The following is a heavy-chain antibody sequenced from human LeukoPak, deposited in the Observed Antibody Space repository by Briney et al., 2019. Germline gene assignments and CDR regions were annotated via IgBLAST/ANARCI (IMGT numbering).Heavy chain of an antibody. V-gene: IGHV3-23*01. CDR3: AKGMAVAGTRCAFDI. Sequence: GGSLRLSCAASGFTFSSYVMSWVRQAPGKGLEWVSLISGNGGITYYADSVEGRFTISRDNSENTLYLQMNSLRAEDTAVYYCAKGMAVAGTRCAFDIWGQGTMVTVSS. J-gene: IGHJ3*02. D-gene: IGHD6-19*01. CDR1: GFTFSSYV. CDR2: ISGNGGIT.